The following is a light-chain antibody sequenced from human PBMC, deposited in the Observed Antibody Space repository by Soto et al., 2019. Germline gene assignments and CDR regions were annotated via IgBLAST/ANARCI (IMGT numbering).Light chain of an antibody. Sequence: KQSPSTLSLAPGEIVTLSFRASESVSTNVAWYQQKAGQAPRLLIYGASTRSTCIPARFSGSGSGTEFTLTISGLQSEVFAVYYCQQYSIGRSFGQGTKVDIK. CDR2: GAS. CDR3: QQYSIGRS. V-gene: IGKV3-15*01. CDR1: ESVSTN. J-gene: IGKJ1*01.